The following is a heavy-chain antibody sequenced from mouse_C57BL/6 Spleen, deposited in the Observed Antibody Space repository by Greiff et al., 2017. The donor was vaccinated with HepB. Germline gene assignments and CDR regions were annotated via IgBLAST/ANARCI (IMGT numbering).Heavy chain of an antibody. J-gene: IGHJ1*03. Sequence: VQLQQSGAELVRPGASVKLSCTASGFNIKDYYMHWVKQRPEQGLEWIGRIDPEDGDTEYAPKFQGKATMTADTSSNTASLQLSSLTSEDTAVYYCPRLITTVEGWYFDVWGTGTTVTVSS. CDR1: GFNIKDYY. D-gene: IGHD1-1*01. CDR3: PRLITTVEGWYFDV. V-gene: IGHV14-1*01. CDR2: IDPEDGDT.